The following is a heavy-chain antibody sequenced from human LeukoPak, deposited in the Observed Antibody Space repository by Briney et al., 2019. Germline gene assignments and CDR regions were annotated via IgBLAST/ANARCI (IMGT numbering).Heavy chain of an antibody. CDR2: IYYRGST. CDR3: ATSLPLDWYFDL. V-gene: IGHV4-59*08. D-gene: IGHD5/OR15-5a*01. Sequence: SETLSLTRTVSGGSISSYYWSWIRQPPGNGLEWIGYIYYRGSTNYNPSLKSLVTISVDTSKNQFSLKLSSVAAADTAVYYCATSLPLDWYFDLWGRGTLVSVSS. J-gene: IGHJ2*01. CDR1: GGSISSYY.